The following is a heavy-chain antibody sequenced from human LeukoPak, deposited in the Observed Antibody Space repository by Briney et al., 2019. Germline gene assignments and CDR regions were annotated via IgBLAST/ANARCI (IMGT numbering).Heavy chain of an antibody. V-gene: IGHV3-30-3*01. CDR3: ARGGFGVVGATDDAFDI. Sequence: GGSLRLSCAASGFAFSSYAIHWVRQAPGKGLEWVSFISYDGRIKYYADSVKGRFTISRDNSKDTLYLQMNSLRDEDTAVYYCARGGFGVVGATDDAFDIWGQGTMVTVSS. CDR2: ISYDGRIK. D-gene: IGHD1-26*01. J-gene: IGHJ3*02. CDR1: GFAFSSYA.